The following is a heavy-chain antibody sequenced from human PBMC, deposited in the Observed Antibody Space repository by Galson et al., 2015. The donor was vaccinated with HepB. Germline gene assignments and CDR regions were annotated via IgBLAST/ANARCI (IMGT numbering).Heavy chain of an antibody. Sequence: QSGAEVKKPGESLRISCKGSGYSFTSYWISWVRQMPGKGLEWMGRIDPSDSYTNYSPSFQGHVTISADKSISTAYLQWSSLKASDTAMYYCARRPWLQFLIPDAFDIWGQGTMVTVSS. D-gene: IGHD5-24*01. CDR2: IDPSDSYT. V-gene: IGHV5-10-1*01. CDR1: GYSFTSYW. J-gene: IGHJ3*02. CDR3: ARRPWLQFLIPDAFDI.